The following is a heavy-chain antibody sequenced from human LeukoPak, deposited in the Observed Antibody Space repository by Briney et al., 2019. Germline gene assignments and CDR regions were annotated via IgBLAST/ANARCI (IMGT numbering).Heavy chain of an antibody. D-gene: IGHD3-22*01. CDR2: ISGSGGGT. CDR1: GFTFSSYA. V-gene: IGHV3-23*01. Sequence: GGSLRLSCAASGFTFSSYAMSWVRQAPGKGLELVSAISGSGGGTYYADSVKGRFTISRDNSKNTLYLQMNSLRAEDTAVYYCATDSRYDSSGYYRINDAFDIWGQGTMVTVSS. J-gene: IGHJ3*02. CDR3: ATDSRYDSSGYYRINDAFDI.